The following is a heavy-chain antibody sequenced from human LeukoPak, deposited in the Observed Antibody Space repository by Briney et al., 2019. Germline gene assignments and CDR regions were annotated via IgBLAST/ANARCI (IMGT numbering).Heavy chain of an antibody. Sequence: SQTLSLTCTVSGGSISSSSYYWGWIRQPPGKGLEWIGSIYYSGSTYCNPSLKSRVTISVDTSKNQFSLKLSSVTAADTAVYYCARGREQWLVGYYFDYWGQGTLVTVSS. CDR1: GGSISSSSYY. CDR3: ARGREQWLVGYYFDY. V-gene: IGHV4-39*01. CDR2: IYYSGST. J-gene: IGHJ4*02. D-gene: IGHD6-19*01.